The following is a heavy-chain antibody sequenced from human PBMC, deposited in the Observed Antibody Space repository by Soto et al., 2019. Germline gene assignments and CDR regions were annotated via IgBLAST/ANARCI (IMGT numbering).Heavy chain of an antibody. D-gene: IGHD2-15*01. CDR2: IYYSGST. Sequence: PSETLSLTCTVSGGSISSHYWSWVRQPPGKGLEWIGYIYYSGSTNYNPSLKSRVTISVDTSKNQFSLKLSSVTAADTAVYYCARGYCSGGSCYGGDYWGQGTLVTVSS. J-gene: IGHJ4*02. CDR1: GGSISSHY. V-gene: IGHV4-59*11. CDR3: ARGYCSGGSCYGGDY.